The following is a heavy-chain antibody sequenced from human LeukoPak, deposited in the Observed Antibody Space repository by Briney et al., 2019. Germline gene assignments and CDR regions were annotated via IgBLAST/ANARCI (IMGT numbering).Heavy chain of an antibody. Sequence: GGSLRLSCAASGFTFSSYAMSWVRQAPGKGLEWVSTIIGSGGDTYYADFVKGRFTTSRDTSKNTLYLQMNSLRAEDTAVYYCAKAWAAAGTFDSWGQGTLVTVSS. D-gene: IGHD6-13*01. CDR2: IIGSGGDT. CDR3: AKAWAAAGTFDS. J-gene: IGHJ4*02. CDR1: GFTFSSYA. V-gene: IGHV3-23*01.